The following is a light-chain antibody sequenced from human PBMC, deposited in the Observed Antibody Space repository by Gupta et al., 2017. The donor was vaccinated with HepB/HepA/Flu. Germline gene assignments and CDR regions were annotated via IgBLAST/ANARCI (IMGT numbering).Light chain of an antibody. V-gene: IGKV3-20*01. J-gene: IGKJ1*01. CDR2: GAS. CDR1: QSINSNY. CDR3: QQDGNPPRT. Sequence: EIVLTQSPGPLSSSPGERAILSCRASQSINSNYLAWYQQKPGQAPRRLIYGASTMATDIPDRFSGSGSGTDFTLTINRLEPDDFAVFYCQQDGNPPRTFGQGTKVEIK.